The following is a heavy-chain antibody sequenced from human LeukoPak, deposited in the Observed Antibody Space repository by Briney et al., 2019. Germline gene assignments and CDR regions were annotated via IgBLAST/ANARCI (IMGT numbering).Heavy chain of an antibody. CDR3: ARIRGGNNYHFDS. V-gene: IGHV1-46*01. CDR1: GYTFTSYY. CDR2: INPSGGST. D-gene: IGHD1-26*01. Sequence: ASVKVSCKASGYTFTSYYMHWVRQAPGQGLEWMGIINPSGGSTSYAQKFQGRVTMTRDTSITTAYMDLTRLTSDDTAVYYCARIRGGNNYHFDSWGQGTLVTVSS. J-gene: IGHJ4*02.